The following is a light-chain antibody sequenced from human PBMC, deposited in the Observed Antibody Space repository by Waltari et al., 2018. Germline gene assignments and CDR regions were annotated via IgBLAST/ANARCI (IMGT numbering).Light chain of an antibody. CDR1: QGIRND. CDR2: GAS. V-gene: IGKV1-6*01. CDR3: LQDYNDPYT. J-gene: IGKJ2*01. Sequence: AIQMTQSPSSLSASVGDRVTITCRASQGIRNDLGWYQQKPGKAPKLLIDGASSLQSGVPSRFSGSGSDTDFTLTISSLQPEDFATYYCLQDYNDPYTFGQGTKLEIK.